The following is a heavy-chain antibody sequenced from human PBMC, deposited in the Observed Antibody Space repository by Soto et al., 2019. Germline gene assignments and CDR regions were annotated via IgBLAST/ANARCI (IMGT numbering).Heavy chain of an antibody. CDR1: GYTFTSYG. Sequence: ASVKVSCKASGYTFTSYGISWVRQAPGQGLEWMGWISAYNGNTNYAQKLQGRVTMTTDTSTSTAYMELSSLRSEDTAVYYCAAGLDYYDSSGYSGNFDYWGQGTLVTVSS. CDR2: ISAYNGNT. D-gene: IGHD3-22*01. J-gene: IGHJ4*02. CDR3: AAGLDYYDSSGYSGNFDY. V-gene: IGHV1-18*01.